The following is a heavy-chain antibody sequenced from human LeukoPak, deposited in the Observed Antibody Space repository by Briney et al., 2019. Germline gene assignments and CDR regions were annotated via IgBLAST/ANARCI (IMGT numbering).Heavy chain of an antibody. CDR1: GGSMSPYH. Sequence: SETLSLTCTVSGGSMSPYHWGWIRQPPGKGLEWIGYIYYSGNTNYNPSLKSRVTISVDTSKNQFSLRLSSVTAADTAVYYCARLSVGVSYGSLWYAFDIWGQGTMVTVSS. CDR2: IYYSGNT. D-gene: IGHD3-10*01. CDR3: ARLSVGVSYGSLWYAFDI. V-gene: IGHV4-59*08. J-gene: IGHJ3*02.